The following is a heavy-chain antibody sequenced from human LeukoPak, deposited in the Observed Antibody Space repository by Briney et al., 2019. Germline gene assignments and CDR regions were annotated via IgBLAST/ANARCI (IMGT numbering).Heavy chain of an antibody. CDR2: INHSGST. V-gene: IGHV4-34*01. D-gene: IGHD3-22*01. CDR3: ARGHYYDSSGSTGFWFDP. J-gene: IGHJ5*02. CDR1: GGSFSGYY. Sequence: SETLSLTCAVYGGSFSGYYWSWIRQPPGKGLEWIGEINHSGSTNYNPSLKSRVTISVNTSKNQFSLKLISETAADTAVYYCARGHYYDSSGSTGFWFDPWGQGTLVTVSS.